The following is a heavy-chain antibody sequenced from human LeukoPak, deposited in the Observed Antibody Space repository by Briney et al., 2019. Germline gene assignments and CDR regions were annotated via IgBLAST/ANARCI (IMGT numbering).Heavy chain of an antibody. CDR1: GYTFTVYY. D-gene: IGHD3-22*01. Sequence: ASVKVSCKASGYTFTVYYMRWVRQAPGQGLEWMGWINPNSGGTNYAQKFQGRVTMTRGTSISTAYMELSRLRSDDTAVYYCARVIVGELSSGYYYYFDYWGQGTLVTVSS. V-gene: IGHV1-2*02. CDR2: INPNSGGT. J-gene: IGHJ4*02. CDR3: ARVIVGELSSGYYYYFDY.